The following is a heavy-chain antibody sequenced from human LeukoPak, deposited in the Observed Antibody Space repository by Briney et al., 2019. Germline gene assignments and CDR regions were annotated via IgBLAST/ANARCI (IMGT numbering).Heavy chain of an antibody. CDR1: GFTFSSHW. J-gene: IGHJ4*02. CDR2: IKHDGSEK. CDR3: ARDNFDWRPLDC. Sequence: GGSLRLSCAGSGFTFSSHWMTWVRQTPGKGLEWVASIKHDGSEKNYVDSVKGRFTISRDNARNSLYVEMNNLRGEDTAVYYCARDNFDWRPLDCWGQGTLVTVSS. D-gene: IGHD3-9*01. V-gene: IGHV3-7*03.